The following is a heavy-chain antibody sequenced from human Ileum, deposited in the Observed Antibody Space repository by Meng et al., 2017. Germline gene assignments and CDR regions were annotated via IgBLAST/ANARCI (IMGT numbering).Heavy chain of an antibody. CDR2: LNPSAGST. V-gene: IGHV1-46*01. CDR1: GYTFTTYY. J-gene: IGHJ4*02. Sequence: QMQLVPSGAEVKKPGASVRVSCKASGYTFTTYYMHWVRQAPGQGLEWMGVLNPSAGSTSYAQKFQGRVTMSRDTSTSTVYMELSSLRSEDTAVYYCAKDPDELDSWGQGTLVTVSS. CDR3: AKDPDELDS.